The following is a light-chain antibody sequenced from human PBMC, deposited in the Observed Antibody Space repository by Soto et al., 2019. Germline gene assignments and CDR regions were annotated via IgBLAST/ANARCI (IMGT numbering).Light chain of an antibody. CDR1: QSVGKNY. Sequence: EIVLTQSPGTLSLSPGERATLSCRASQSVGKNYLAWYQQKSGQAPRLLIFAASSRATGVPDRFSGGGSGSDFPLTISRLEPEDFAVYYCQQYGTSPWTFGQGDQGGNQT. CDR3: QQYGTSPWT. V-gene: IGKV3-20*01. CDR2: AAS. J-gene: IGKJ1*01.